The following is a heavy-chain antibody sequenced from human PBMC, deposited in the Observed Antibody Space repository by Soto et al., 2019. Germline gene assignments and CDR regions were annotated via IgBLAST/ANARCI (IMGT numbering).Heavy chain of an antibody. CDR2: FRSGSDDDTT. CDR3: AKKVNSGSGSQFFDY. J-gene: IGHJ4*02. Sequence: EVQLLESGGGLVKPGGSLRLSCAASGFTFSSYPMSWVRQAPGKGLEWVSGFRSGSDDDTTYYADSVRDRFTISRDNSNNPLFLQMNNLRAEDTAIYYCAKKVNSGSGSQFFDYWGQGTLVTVSS. D-gene: IGHD3-10*01. CDR1: GFTFSSYP. V-gene: IGHV3-23*01.